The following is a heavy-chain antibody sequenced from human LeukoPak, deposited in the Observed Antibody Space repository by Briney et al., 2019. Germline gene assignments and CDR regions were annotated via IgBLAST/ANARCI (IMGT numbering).Heavy chain of an antibody. J-gene: IGHJ5*02. V-gene: IGHV1-18*01. D-gene: IGHD3-22*01. CDR1: GYTFTSYG. Sequence: GASVKVSCKASGYTFTSYGISWVRQDPGQGLELMGWISAYNGNTNYAQKLQGRVTMTTETSTSTAYMELRSLRSDDTAVYYCARYYYDSSGYYWFDPWGQGTLVTVSS. CDR2: ISAYNGNT. CDR3: ARYYYDSSGYYWFDP.